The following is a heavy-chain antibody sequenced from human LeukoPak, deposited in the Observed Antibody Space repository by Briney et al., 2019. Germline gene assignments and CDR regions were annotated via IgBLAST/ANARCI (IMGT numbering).Heavy chain of an antibody. D-gene: IGHD3-9*01. J-gene: IGHJ4*02. CDR3: ARDLTGDPAAYFDF. Sequence: SVKVSCKASGYTFTGYHIHWVRQAPGQGLEWIGWINPDSGGTNFPQNFQGRVTMTRDTSISTAYMEISWLRSDDTAVYYCARDLTGDPAAYFDFWGQGTLVTVSS. CDR2: INPDSGGT. CDR1: GYTFTGYH. V-gene: IGHV1-2*02.